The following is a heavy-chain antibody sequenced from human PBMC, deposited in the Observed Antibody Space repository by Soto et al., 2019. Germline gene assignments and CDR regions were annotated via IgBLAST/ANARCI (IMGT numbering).Heavy chain of an antibody. D-gene: IGHD6-13*01. J-gene: IGHJ4*02. Sequence: SETLSLSCSVSGGSVNNFCWTWIRQPPGKGLEVIAHVSYAGVTKYNPSLQSRATISVDTSKSHFSLNLNSVSAADTAIYYCARYSSRHQLPDSWGQRTMVTVSS. CDR2: VSYAGVT. CDR3: ARYSSRHQLPDS. V-gene: IGHV4-59*02. CDR1: GGSVNNFC.